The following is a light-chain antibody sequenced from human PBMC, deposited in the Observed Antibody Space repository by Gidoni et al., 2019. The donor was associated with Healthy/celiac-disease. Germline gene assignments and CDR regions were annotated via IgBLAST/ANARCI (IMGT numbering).Light chain of an antibody. V-gene: IGLV1-51*01. CDR1: SSNIGNNY. J-gene: IGLJ2*01. Sequence: QSVLTQPPSVSAAPGQKVTISCSGSSSNIGNNYVTWYQQLPGTAPKLLIYDNNTRPSVIPDRFSGSKSGTSATLGITGLQTGYEADYYCGTWDSSLSAVVFGGGTKLTVL. CDR2: DNN. CDR3: GTWDSSLSAVV.